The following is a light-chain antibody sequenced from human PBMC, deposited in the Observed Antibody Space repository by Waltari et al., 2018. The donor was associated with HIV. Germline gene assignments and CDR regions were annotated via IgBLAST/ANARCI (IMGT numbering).Light chain of an antibody. Sequence: QSALTQPASLSGSPGQSITITCSGSGPDIGLYALVSWYRQEPGKAPRLLIYGVSNRPSEISRRFSGSKARTTASLTISALQAEDEGDYYCSAYTMSGSLVFGGGTKLTVL. CDR3: SAYTMSGSLV. V-gene: IGLV2-14*01. J-gene: IGLJ2*01. CDR2: GVS. CDR1: GPDIGLYAL.